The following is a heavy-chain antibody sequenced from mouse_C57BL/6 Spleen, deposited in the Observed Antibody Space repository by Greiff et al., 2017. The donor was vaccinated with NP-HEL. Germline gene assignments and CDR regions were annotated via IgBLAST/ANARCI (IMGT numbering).Heavy chain of an antibody. J-gene: IGHJ2*01. V-gene: IGHV1-69*01. CDR3: ARSRLYDYDLDY. CDR1: GYTFTSYW. D-gene: IGHD2-4*01. Sequence: VQLQQPGAELVMPGASVKLSCKASGYTFTSYWMHWVKQRPGQGLEWIGEIDPSDSYTNYNQKFKGKSTLTVDKSSSTAYMQLSSLTSEDSAVYYCARSRLYDYDLDYWGQGTTLTVSS. CDR2: IDPSDSYT.